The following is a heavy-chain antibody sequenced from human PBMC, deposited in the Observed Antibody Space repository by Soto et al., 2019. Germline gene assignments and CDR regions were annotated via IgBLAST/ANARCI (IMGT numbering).Heavy chain of an antibody. D-gene: IGHD4-17*01. Sequence: KASETLSLTCTVSGGSISSYYWSWIRQPPGKGLEWIGYIYYSGSTNYNPSLKSRVTISVDTSKNQFSLKLSSVTAADTAVYYCARAWSTVTHNWFDPWGQGTLVTVSS. J-gene: IGHJ5*02. CDR1: GGSISSYY. CDR3: ARAWSTVTHNWFDP. CDR2: IYYSGST. V-gene: IGHV4-59*01.